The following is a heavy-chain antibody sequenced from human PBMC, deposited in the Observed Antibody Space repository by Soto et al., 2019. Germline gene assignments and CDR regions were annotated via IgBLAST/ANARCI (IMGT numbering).Heavy chain of an antibody. D-gene: IGHD3-22*01. CDR1: GYSFTSYW. Sequence: PGESLKISCKGSGYSFTSYWIGWVRQMPGKGLEWMGIIYPGDSDTRYSPSFQGQVTISADKSISTAYLQWSSLKASDTAMYYCARIGYYYESSGYSTRMDVWGQGTTVTVSS. V-gene: IGHV5-51*01. CDR3: ARIGYYYESSGYSTRMDV. J-gene: IGHJ6*02. CDR2: IYPGDSDT.